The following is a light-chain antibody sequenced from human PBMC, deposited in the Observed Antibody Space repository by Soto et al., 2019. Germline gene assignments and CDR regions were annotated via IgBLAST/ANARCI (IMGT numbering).Light chain of an antibody. CDR1: QSVSSSY. CDR3: QQYGSSRT. CDR2: GAS. J-gene: IGKJ2*01. V-gene: IGKV3-20*01. Sequence: EIVLTQSPGTLSLSPGERATLSCRASQSVSSSYLAWYQQKPGQAPRLLIYGASSRATGIPDRFSGSGSGTDCPLTISRLEPEDFAVYYCQQYGSSRTFGQGTKLEIK.